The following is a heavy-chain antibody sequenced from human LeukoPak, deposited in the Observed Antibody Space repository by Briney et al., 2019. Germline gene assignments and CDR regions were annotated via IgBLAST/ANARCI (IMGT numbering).Heavy chain of an antibody. CDR1: GFTVSSNY. J-gene: IGHJ6*02. CDR3: AKVWDSSGYWVPDYYGMDV. CDR2: IYSGGST. D-gene: IGHD3-22*01. V-gene: IGHV3-53*05. Sequence: GGSLRLSCAASGFTVSSNYMSWVRQAPGKGLEWVSVIYSGGSTYYADSVKGRFTISRDNSKNTLYLQMNSLRAEDTAVYYCAKVWDSSGYWVPDYYGMDVWGQGTTVTVSS.